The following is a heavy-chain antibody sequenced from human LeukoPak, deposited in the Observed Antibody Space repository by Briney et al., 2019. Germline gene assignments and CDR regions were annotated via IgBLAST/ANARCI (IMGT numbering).Heavy chain of an antibody. CDR2: ISGSGGST. CDR1: GFTFSSYA. V-gene: IGHV3-23*01. Sequence: PGGSLRLSCAASGFTFSSYAMSWVRQAPGKGLEWVSAISGSGGSTYYADSVKGRFIISRDNSKNTLYLQMNSLRAEDTAVYYCAKGYYYGSGRSDAFDIWGQGTMVTVSS. J-gene: IGHJ3*02. CDR3: AKGYYYGSGRSDAFDI. D-gene: IGHD3-10*01.